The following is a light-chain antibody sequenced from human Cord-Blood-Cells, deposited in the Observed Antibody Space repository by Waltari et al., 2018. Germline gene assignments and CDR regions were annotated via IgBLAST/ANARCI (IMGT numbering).Light chain of an antibody. CDR3: CSYAGSYTLV. V-gene: IGLV2-11*01. CDR2: DVS. J-gene: IGLJ2*01. CDR1: SSDVGGYNY. Sequence: QSALTQPRSVSGSPGQSVTISCTGTSSDVGGYNYVSWHQQHPGKAPKLMIFDVSKRPSGVPDRFSGATAGNTASLTISGLQAEDEADYYCCSYAGSYTLVFGGGTKLTVL.